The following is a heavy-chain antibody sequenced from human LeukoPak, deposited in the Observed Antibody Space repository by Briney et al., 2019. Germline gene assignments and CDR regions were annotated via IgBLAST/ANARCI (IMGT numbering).Heavy chain of an antibody. CDR3: VRGGVDFWSGYYGDN. J-gene: IGHJ4*02. CDR2: ISAYNGNT. V-gene: IGHV1-18*01. CDR1: GYTFTSYG. Sequence: GASVKVSCKASGYTFTSYGISWVRQAPGQGLEWMGWISAYNGNTNYAQKLQGRVTMTTDTSTSTAYMELRSLRSDDTAVYYCVRGGVDFWSGYYGDNWGQGTLVTVSS. D-gene: IGHD3-3*01.